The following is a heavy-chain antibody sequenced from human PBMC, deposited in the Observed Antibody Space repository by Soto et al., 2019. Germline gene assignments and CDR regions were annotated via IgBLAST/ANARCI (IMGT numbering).Heavy chain of an antibody. V-gene: IGHV4-39*01. Sequence: QLQLQESGPGLVKPSETLSLTCTVSGGSISSSGYYWGWIRQPPGKGLEWIGSIYYSGSTYYNPSLKSRVTISVDTSKNQFSLKLSSVTAADTAVYYCARGAGWMHDYWGQGTLVTVSS. CDR3: ARGAGWMHDY. CDR2: IYYSGST. CDR1: GGSISSSGYY. J-gene: IGHJ4*02. D-gene: IGHD1-26*01.